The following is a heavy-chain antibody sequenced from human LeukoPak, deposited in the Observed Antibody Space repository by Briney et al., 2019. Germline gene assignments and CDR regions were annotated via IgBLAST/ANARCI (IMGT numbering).Heavy chain of an antibody. Sequence: SETLSLPCAVYGGSFYDYSWTWMPQPPGKGLVWSGETNQSGGTNHNPSLMSRVIMSVDTSKNQISLKVNSVTAADTAVYYCARVGYSYSTNDWSRTGLGAYPTKYYYYMDVWGKGTTVTVSS. CDR1: GGSFYDYS. J-gene: IGHJ6*03. CDR2: TNQSGGT. D-gene: IGHD5-18*01. V-gene: IGHV4-34*01. CDR3: ARVGYSYSTNDWSRTGLGAYPTKYYYYMDV.